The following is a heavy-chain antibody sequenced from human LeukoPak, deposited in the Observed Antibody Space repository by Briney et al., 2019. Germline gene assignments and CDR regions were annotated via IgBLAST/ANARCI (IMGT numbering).Heavy chain of an antibody. CDR3: AKTPSSSWPVYFQH. D-gene: IGHD6-13*01. V-gene: IGHV4-4*07. CDR1: GGSISSYY. Sequence: PSETLSLTCTVSGGSISSYYWSWIRQPAGKGLEWMGRIYTSGSTNYNPSLKSRVTISVDTSKNQFSLKLSSVTAADTAVYYCAKTPSSSWPVYFQHWGQGTLVTVSS. J-gene: IGHJ1*01. CDR2: IYTSGST.